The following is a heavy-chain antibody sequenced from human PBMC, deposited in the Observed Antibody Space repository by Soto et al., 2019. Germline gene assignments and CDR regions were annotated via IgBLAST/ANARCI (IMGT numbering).Heavy chain of an antibody. CDR1: GFSFSSFS. CDR2: ISGSSSYK. CDR3: ARGHSSGWSHFDS. D-gene: IGHD6-19*01. V-gene: IGHV3-21*01. J-gene: IGHJ4*02. Sequence: PGGSLRLSCAASGFSFSSFSMNWVRQAPGKGLEWVSSISGSSSYKYYADSVKGRFTISRDNAENSLYLQMNSLRAEDTAVYYCARGHSSGWSHFDSWGQGTLVTVSP.